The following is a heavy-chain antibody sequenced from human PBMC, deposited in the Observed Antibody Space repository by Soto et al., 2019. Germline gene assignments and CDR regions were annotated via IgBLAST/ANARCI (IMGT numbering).Heavy chain of an antibody. J-gene: IGHJ4*02. D-gene: IGHD3-9*01. Sequence: PGGSLRLSCAASGFTFSSYWMHWVRQAPGKGLVWVSRINSDGSSTSYADSVKGRFTISRDNAKNTLYLQMNSLRASDTAMYYCARSIRYFDWLPNDYWGQGTLVTVSS. CDR3: ARSIRYFDWLPNDY. V-gene: IGHV3-74*01. CDR1: GFTFSSYW. CDR2: INSDGSST.